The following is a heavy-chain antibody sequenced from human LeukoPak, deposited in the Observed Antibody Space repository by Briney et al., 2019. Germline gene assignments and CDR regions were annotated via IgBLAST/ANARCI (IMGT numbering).Heavy chain of an antibody. D-gene: IGHD6-19*01. CDR2: FDPEDGET. CDR3: ATQQWLVSDFDY. V-gene: IGHV1-24*01. J-gene: IGHJ4*02. Sequence: ASVKVSCKVSGYTLTELSMHWVRQAPGKGLEWMGGFDPEDGETIYAQKFQGRVTMTEDTSTDTAYMELSSLRAEDTAVYYCATQQWLVSDFDYWGQGTLVTVSS. CDR1: GYTLTELS.